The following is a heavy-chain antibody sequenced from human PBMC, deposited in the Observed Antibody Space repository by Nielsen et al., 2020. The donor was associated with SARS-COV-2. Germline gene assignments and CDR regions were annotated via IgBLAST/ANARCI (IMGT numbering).Heavy chain of an antibody. V-gene: IGHV4-4*02. D-gene: IGHD3-22*01. CDR2: IYHSGST. J-gene: IGHJ5*02. Sequence: SETLSLTCAVSGGSISSSNWWSWVRQPPGKGLEWIGEIYHSGSTNYNPSLKSRVTISVDTSKNQFSLKLSSVTAADTAVYYCARGLGGYFPNWFDPWGQGTLVTVSS. CDR1: GGSISSSNW. CDR3: ARGLGGYFPNWFDP.